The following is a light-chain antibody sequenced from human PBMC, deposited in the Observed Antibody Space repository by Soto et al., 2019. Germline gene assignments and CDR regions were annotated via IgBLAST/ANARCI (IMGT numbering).Light chain of an antibody. J-gene: IGLJ2*01. Sequence: QSALTQPASVSGSPGQSITISCTGTSSDIGAYFVSWYQQHPGKAPKLMLYDVNIRPSGVSNRFSGSKSGNTASLTISGLQAEDEAYYYCTSWTTSTTMIFGGGTKLTVL. CDR1: SSDIGAYF. V-gene: IGLV2-14*03. CDR3: TSWTTSTTMI. CDR2: DVN.